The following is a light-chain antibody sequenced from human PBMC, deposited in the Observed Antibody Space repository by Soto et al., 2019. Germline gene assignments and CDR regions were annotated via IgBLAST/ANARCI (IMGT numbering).Light chain of an antibody. Sequence: DIQMTQSPSTLSAPVGDRVTITCRASQSISSWLAWYQQKPGKAPKLLIYKASSLESGVPSRFSGSGSGTEFTLTISSLQPDDFATYYCQQYNSYWLTFGGGTKVEIK. J-gene: IGKJ4*01. CDR1: QSISSW. CDR3: QQYNSYWLT. V-gene: IGKV1-5*03. CDR2: KAS.